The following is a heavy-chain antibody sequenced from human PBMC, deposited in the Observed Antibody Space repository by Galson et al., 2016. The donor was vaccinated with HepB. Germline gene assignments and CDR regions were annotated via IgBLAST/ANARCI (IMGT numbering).Heavy chain of an antibody. Sequence: SLRLSCAASGFTFSNAWMSWVRQAPGKGLQWVGCFQSNMDGGTTDYAAPVKGRFSISRDDSKNTLYLQMNSLKTEDTAVYYCRYGMDVWGQGTTVTVSS. CDR2: FQSNMDGGTT. CDR3: RYGMDV. V-gene: IGHV3-15*01. J-gene: IGHJ6*02. CDR1: GFTFSNAW.